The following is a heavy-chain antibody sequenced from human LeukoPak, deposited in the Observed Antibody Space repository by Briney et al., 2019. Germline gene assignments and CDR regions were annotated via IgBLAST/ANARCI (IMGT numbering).Heavy chain of an antibody. Sequence: GGSLRLSCTASGFTFSNYAIHWVRQAPGKGLEWVAVISDHGSEKYYADSVRGRFSISRDNSMDTLYLQMNSLRDEDTAIYFCAKVFVLMRGTPENWFDPWGHGTMVTVSS. V-gene: IGHV3-30*04. CDR1: GFTFSNYA. D-gene: IGHD1-14*01. CDR2: ISDHGSEK. CDR3: AKVFVLMRGTPENWFDP. J-gene: IGHJ5*02.